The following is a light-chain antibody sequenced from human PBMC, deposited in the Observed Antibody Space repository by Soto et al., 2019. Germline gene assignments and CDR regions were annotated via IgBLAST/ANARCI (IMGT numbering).Light chain of an antibody. CDR3: EQYGSSPMYT. J-gene: IGKJ2*01. CDR1: QSVSSSY. Sequence: EIVLTQSPGTLSLSPGERATLSCRASQSVSSSYLASYQQKPGQAPRLLIYGASSRATGIPDRFSGSGSGIDFALAISGLEPEDCGVYYQEQYGSSPMYTFGQGTKLEIK. CDR2: GAS. V-gene: IGKV3-20*01.